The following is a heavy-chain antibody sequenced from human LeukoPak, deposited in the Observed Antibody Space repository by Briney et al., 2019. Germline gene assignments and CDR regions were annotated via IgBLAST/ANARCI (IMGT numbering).Heavy chain of an antibody. D-gene: IGHD6-13*01. CDR1: GFTFSSYG. CDR2: ISYDGSNK. V-gene: IGHV3-30*18. J-gene: IGHJ4*02. CDR3: AKELPAAAGTGY. Sequence: GGSLRLSCAASGFTFSSYGMHWVRQAPGKGLEWVAVISYDGSNKYYADSVKGRFTISRDNSKNTLYLQMNSLRAEDTAVYYCAKELPAAAGTGYWGQGTLVTVSS.